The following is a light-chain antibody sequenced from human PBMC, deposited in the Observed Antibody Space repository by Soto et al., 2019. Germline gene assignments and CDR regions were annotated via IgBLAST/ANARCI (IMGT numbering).Light chain of an antibody. J-gene: IGKJ1*01. CDR1: QRASRQY. Sequence: VLTQSPDPLSLSPGERSTLSCRASQRASRQYLAWYQQRTDHPPRLLIYAVFMMADGIPDRFSGSGSGSEFTLTINSLEPEDFAGYYCQEFDSPPWTFGQGTKVEN. CDR3: QEFDSPPWT. CDR2: AVF. V-gene: IGKV3-20*01.